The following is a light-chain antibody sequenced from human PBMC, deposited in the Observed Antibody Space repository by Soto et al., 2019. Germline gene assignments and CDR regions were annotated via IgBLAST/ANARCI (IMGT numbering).Light chain of an antibody. CDR2: DVN. V-gene: IGLV2-8*01. CDR3: SSYSGSNDFV. CDR1: STDVGGYDY. J-gene: IGLJ1*01. Sequence: QSVLSHPPSASGSLGHSVTISCTGTSTDVGGYDYVSWYQQHPGKAPKLIIYDVNKWPSGVPDRFFGSKSGYTASLTLSGLRAEDEADYYCSSYSGSNDFVFGTGTKVTVL.